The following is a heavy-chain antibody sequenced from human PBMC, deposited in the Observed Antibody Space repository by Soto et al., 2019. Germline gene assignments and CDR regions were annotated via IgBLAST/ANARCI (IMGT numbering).Heavy chain of an antibody. CDR2: ISGSGGST. Sequence: PGGSLRLSCAASGFTFSSYAMSWVRQAPGKGLEWVSAISGSGGSTYYADSVKGRFTISRDNSKNTLYLQMNSLRAEDTAVYYCAKDTWAVAGSDKIFDYWGQGTLVTVSS. V-gene: IGHV3-23*01. D-gene: IGHD6-19*01. CDR3: AKDTWAVAGSDKIFDY. J-gene: IGHJ4*02. CDR1: GFTFSSYA.